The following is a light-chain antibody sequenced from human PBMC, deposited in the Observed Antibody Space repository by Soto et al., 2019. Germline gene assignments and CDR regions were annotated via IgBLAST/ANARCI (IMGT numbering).Light chain of an antibody. J-gene: IGKJ1*01. CDR3: MQALQTQWT. CDR2: LGS. V-gene: IGKV2-28*01. Sequence: DIVMTQSPLSLPLTPGEPASISCRSSQSLLHSNGYNYLDWYLQRPGQSPQLLIYLGSNRASGVPDRFSGSASGTDFTLKISRVEAEDVGVYYCMQALQTQWTFGQGTKVEIK. CDR1: QSLLHSNGYNY.